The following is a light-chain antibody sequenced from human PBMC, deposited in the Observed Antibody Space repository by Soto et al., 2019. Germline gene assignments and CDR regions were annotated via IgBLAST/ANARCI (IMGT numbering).Light chain of an antibody. CDR2: DDS. CDR3: QVFDISSVHSYV. CDR1: NIGSKS. V-gene: IGLV3-21*02. Sequence: SYELTQAPSVSVAPGQTARITCGGNNIGSKSVHWYQQKPGQAPVLVVYDDSDRPSGIPERFSGSNSGNTATLTISRVEAGDEADYYCQVFDISSVHSYVFGTGTKLTVL. J-gene: IGLJ1*01.